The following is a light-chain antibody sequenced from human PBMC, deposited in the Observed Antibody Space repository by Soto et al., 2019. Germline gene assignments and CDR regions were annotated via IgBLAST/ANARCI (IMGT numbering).Light chain of an antibody. V-gene: IGLV2-14*03. Sequence: QSVLTQPASVAGSPGQSITISCSGTRTDIGAYNYVSWYQHHPGKAPKLLIYDVANRPSGVSNRFSGSKSGNTASLTVSGLQAEDEADYYCTSYASSSTLVFGGGTKLTVL. CDR3: TSYASSSTLV. CDR1: RTDIGAYNY. CDR2: DVA. J-gene: IGLJ2*01.